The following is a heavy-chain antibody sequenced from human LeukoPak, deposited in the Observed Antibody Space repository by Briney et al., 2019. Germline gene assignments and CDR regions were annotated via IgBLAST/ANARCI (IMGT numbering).Heavy chain of an antibody. D-gene: IGHD6-19*01. CDR2: IYSGGST. V-gene: IGHV3-66*01. CDR3: ARDLPDSSGWYHRCFDY. Sequence: GGSLRLSCAASGFTFSSYAMSWVRQAPGKGLEWVSVIYSGGSTYYADSVKGRFTISRDNSKNTLYLQMNSLRAEDTAVYYCARDLPDSSGWYHRCFDYWGQGTLVTVSS. J-gene: IGHJ4*02. CDR1: GFTFSSYA.